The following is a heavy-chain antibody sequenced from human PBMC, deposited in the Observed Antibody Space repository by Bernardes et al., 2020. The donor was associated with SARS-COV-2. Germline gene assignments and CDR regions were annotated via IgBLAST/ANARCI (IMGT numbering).Heavy chain of an antibody. CDR2: VSSAGKT. Sequence: GGSLRLSCVATGISVSSSYMSWVRQAPGKGLEWVALVSSAGKTSYTDSVKGRFTISRDTSRNTVHLQMQSLRPDDTAVYYCARVGGGSPFDIWGQGTLVTVSS. D-gene: IGHD3-16*01. V-gene: IGHV3-66*01. J-gene: IGHJ4*02. CDR1: GISVSSSY. CDR3: ARVGGGSPFDI.